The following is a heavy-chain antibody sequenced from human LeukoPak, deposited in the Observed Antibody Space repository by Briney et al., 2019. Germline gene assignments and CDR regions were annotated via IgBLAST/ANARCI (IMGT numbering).Heavy chain of an antibody. CDR1: GYTFTSYY. Sequence: ASVKVSCKASGYTFTSYYMHWVRQAPGQGLEWMGIINPSGGSTSYAQKFQGRVTMTRDTSTSTVYMELSSLRSEDTAVYYCARDRVAVAGAGYYFDYWGPGTLVTVSS. CDR2: INPSGGST. D-gene: IGHD6-19*01. J-gene: IGHJ4*02. CDR3: ARDRVAVAGAGYYFDY. V-gene: IGHV1-46*01.